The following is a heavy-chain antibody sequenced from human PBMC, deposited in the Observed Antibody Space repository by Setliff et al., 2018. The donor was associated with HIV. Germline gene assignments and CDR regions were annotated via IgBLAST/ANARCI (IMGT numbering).Heavy chain of an antibody. CDR1: GGSISSSSYY. CDR3: AREIYGGNSRPFDY. D-gene: IGHD4-17*01. V-gene: IGHV4-61*01. CDR2: IYYNGNT. J-gene: IGHJ4*02. Sequence: SETLSLTCTVSGGSISSSSYYWGWIRQPPGKGLEWIGYIYYNGNTNYNPSLKSRVTISVDTSKNQLSLKLSSVTAADTAVYYCAREIYGGNSRPFDYWGQGTLVTVSS.